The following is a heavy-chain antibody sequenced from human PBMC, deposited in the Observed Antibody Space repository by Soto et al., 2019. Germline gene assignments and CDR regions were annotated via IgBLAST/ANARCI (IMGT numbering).Heavy chain of an antibody. CDR1: GFTFSSYG. J-gene: IGHJ4*02. CDR2: IWYDGNNK. CDR3: ARRAWDQLGYYFDY. Sequence: QVQLVESGGGVVQPGRSLRLSCAASGFTFSSYGMHWVRQAPGKGLEWVAVIWYDGNNKYHADSVKGRFTISRDNSKSTLSLQMSSLTAEDTAVYYCARRAWDQLGYYFDYWGQGTLVTVSS. V-gene: IGHV3-33*01. D-gene: IGHD3-16*01.